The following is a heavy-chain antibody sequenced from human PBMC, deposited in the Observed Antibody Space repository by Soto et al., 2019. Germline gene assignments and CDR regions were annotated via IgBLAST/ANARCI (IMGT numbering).Heavy chain of an antibody. Sequence: EVQLVESGGDSVQAGGSLRHSCAASGFTFSTYWMHWVRQAPGEGLVWVSRIKGDGSTTSSADSVEGRFTISRDNAKNTVYLHMNSLRADDTAVYYCARGAFHNYYVDYWGQGTLVTVSS. J-gene: IGHJ4*02. CDR2: IKGDGSTT. CDR3: ARGAFHNYYVDY. V-gene: IGHV3-74*01. D-gene: IGHD3-3*02. CDR1: GFTFSTYW.